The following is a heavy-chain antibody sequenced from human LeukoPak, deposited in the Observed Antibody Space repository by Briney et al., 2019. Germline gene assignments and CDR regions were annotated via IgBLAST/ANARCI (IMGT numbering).Heavy chain of an antibody. Sequence: GGSLRLSRTASGFTFGDYAMSWFRQAPGKGLEWVGFIRSKAYGGTTEYAASVKGRFTISRDDSKSIAYLQMNSLKAEDTAVYYCTRGGYGDYESWYAFDIWGQGTMVTVSS. CDR3: TRGGYGDYESWYAFDI. V-gene: IGHV3-49*03. J-gene: IGHJ3*02. D-gene: IGHD4-17*01. CDR2: IRSKAYGGTT. CDR1: GFTFGDYA.